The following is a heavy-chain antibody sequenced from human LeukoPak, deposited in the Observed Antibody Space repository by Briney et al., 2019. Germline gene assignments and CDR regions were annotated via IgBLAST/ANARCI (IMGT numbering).Heavy chain of an antibody. Sequence: GGSLRLSCAASGFTFSSYWMHWVRQAPGKGLEWVSSISSSSSYIYYADSVKGRFTISRDNAKNSLYLQMNSLRAEDTAVYYCARVTYGSGSQTFDYWGQGTLVTVSS. J-gene: IGHJ4*02. D-gene: IGHD3-10*01. CDR1: GFTFSSYW. CDR3: ARVTYGSGSQTFDY. V-gene: IGHV3-21*01. CDR2: ISSSSSYI.